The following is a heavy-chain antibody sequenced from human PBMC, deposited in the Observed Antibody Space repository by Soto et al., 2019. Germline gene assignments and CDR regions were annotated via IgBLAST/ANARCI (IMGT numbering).Heavy chain of an antibody. CDR3: ARGGYCSSTSCYSVHYYYMDV. Sequence: PGGSLRLSCAASGFTFSGYYMSWIRQAPGKGLEWVSYISSSGSTIYYADSVKGRFTISRDNAKNSLYLQMNSLRAEDTAVYYCARGGYCSSTSCYSVHYYYMDVWGKGTTVTVSS. CDR1: GFTFSGYY. D-gene: IGHD2-2*01. J-gene: IGHJ6*03. CDR2: ISSSGSTI. V-gene: IGHV3-11*01.